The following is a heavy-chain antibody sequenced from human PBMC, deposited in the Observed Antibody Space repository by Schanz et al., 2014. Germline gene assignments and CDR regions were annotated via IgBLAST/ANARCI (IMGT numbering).Heavy chain of an antibody. CDR1: GCTFSNYG. J-gene: IGHJ3*01. CDR2: ISGSGGST. V-gene: IGHV3-23*04. D-gene: IGHD5-12*01. Sequence: EVQLEESGGDLVQPGGSLRLSCAVSGCTFSNYGMGWVRQAPGKGLEWVSAISGSGGSTYYADSVKGRFIISRDSSKNTLFLQMNSLRAEDTAVYFCARDGGRDGYNLAFDVWGQGTLVTVSS. CDR3: ARDGGRDGYNLAFDV.